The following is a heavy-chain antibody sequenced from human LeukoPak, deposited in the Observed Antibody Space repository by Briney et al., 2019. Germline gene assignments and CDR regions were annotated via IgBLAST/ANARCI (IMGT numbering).Heavy chain of an antibody. D-gene: IGHD5-18*01. CDR2: IYSGGST. V-gene: IGHV3-66*01. CDR3: ATNRRTATILQRYYYYYYYMDV. Sequence: QSGGSLRLSCAASGFTFSSYEMNWVRQAPGKGLEWVSVIYSGGSTYYADSVKGRFTISRDNSKNTLYLQMNSLRAEDTAVYYCATNRRTATILQRYYYYYYYMDVWGKGTTVTISS. CDR1: GFTFSSYE. J-gene: IGHJ6*03.